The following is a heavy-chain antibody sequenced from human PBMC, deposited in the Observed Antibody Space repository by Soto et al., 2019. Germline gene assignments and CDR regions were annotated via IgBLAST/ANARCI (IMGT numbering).Heavy chain of an antibody. CDR3: ARIGYYIDYDY. Sequence: ASVKVSCKASGYTFSTKYLHWVRQAPGQGLEWMGWVNPNTGGTRYAQKFKGGVTMTSDTSINTAYMDLSSLRSDDTAVYYCARIGYYIDYDYWGQGTLVTVSS. J-gene: IGHJ4*02. D-gene: IGHD3-22*01. CDR1: GYTFSTKY. V-gene: IGHV1-2*02. CDR2: VNPNTGGT.